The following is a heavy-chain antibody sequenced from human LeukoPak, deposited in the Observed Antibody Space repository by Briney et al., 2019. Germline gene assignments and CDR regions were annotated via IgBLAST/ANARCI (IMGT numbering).Heavy chain of an antibody. CDR3: TRVIVAVPGYFDYFDF. V-gene: IGHV3-7*01. D-gene: IGHD6-19*01. J-gene: IGHJ4*02. CDR1: GFTFSNYY. CDR2: INEDGSNK. Sequence: GGSLRLSCAASGFTFSNYYMRWIRQAPGKGLEWVANINEDGSNKWHLGSVKGRFTVSRDNARNSLYLQMNSLRAKDTAVYYCTRVIVAVPGYFDYFDFWGQGALVTVSS.